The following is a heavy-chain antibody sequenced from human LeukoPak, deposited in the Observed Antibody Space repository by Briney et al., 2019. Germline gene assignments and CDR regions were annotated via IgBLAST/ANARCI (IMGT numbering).Heavy chain of an antibody. Sequence: SETLSLTCTVSGASISTHYWSWIRQPPEKGPEWIGDFYFSGSTNYNPSLKSRVTISVDTSKNQFSLKLSSVTAADTAVYYCARGARYYGSGSYRITNWFDPWGQGTLVTVSS. J-gene: IGHJ5*02. CDR2: FYFSGST. D-gene: IGHD3-10*01. CDR3: ARGARYYGSGSYRITNWFDP. CDR1: GASISTHY. V-gene: IGHV4-59*11.